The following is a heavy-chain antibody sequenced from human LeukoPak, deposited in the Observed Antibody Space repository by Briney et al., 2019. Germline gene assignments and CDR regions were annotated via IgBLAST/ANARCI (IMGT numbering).Heavy chain of an antibody. CDR3: ARSWYSDFWSGYSGLAH. Sequence: PSETLSLTCTVSGGSISSYYWSWIRQPPGKGLEWIGYIYYSGSTNYNPSLKSRVTISVDTSKNQFSLKLSSVTAADTAVYYGARSWYSDFWSGYSGLAHWVRGTLVTVSS. J-gene: IGHJ4*02. CDR2: IYYSGST. D-gene: IGHD3-3*01. V-gene: IGHV4-59*08. CDR1: GGSISSYY.